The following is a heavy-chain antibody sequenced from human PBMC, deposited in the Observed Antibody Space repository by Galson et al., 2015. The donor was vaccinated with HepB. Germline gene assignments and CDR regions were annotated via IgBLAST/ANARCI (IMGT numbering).Heavy chain of an antibody. CDR1: GFPFGDYW. D-gene: IGHD7-27*01. J-gene: IGHJ5*02. Sequence: LRLSCAVSGFPFGDYWMSWVRQAPGKGLEWVANIRQDGSGEHYVDSVKGRFIISRDNAKNSLYLQMYSLRAEDTAVYFCARGLGRERSSPYNWFGPWGQGTLVTVSS. V-gene: IGHV3-7*01. CDR2: IRQDGSGE. CDR3: ARGLGRERSSPYNWFGP.